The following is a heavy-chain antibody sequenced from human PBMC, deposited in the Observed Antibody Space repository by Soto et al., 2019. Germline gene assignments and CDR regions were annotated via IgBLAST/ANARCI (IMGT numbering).Heavy chain of an antibody. CDR3: ASQYYDILTGYDL. J-gene: IGHJ4*02. CDR1: GGSFSGYY. Sequence: SETLSLTCAVYGGSFSGYYWSWIRQPPGKGLEWIGEINHSGSTNYNPSLKSRVTISVDTSKNQFPLKLSSVTAADTAVYYCASQYYDILTGYDLWGQGTLVTVSS. CDR2: INHSGST. V-gene: IGHV4-34*01. D-gene: IGHD3-9*01.